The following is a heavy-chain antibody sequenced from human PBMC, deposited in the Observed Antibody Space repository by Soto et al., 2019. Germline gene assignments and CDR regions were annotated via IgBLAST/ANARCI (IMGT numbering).Heavy chain of an antibody. CDR3: ARETFATLYFDY. J-gene: IGHJ4*02. CDR2: VNLNNGDT. CDR1: GFTFSGYH. D-gene: IGHD3-3*02. V-gene: IGHV1-46*01. Sequence: ASVKVSCKASGFTFSGYHIHWVRQAPGQGLEWLGIVNLNNGDTNYAPRFRGRLTLTRDTSTTTVYMELSSLISDDTAVYYCARETFATLYFDYWGQGTLVTVSS.